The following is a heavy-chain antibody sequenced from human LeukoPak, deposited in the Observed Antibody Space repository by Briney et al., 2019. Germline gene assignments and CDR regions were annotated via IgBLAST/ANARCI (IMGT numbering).Heavy chain of an antibody. CDR1: GGTFSSYA. V-gene: IGHV1-2*02. CDR3: ASTGQDERHYYYYMDV. J-gene: IGHJ6*03. CDR2: INPNRGGT. D-gene: IGHD1-14*01. Sequence: GASVKVSCKASGGTFSSYAISWVRQAPGQGLEWMGWINPNRGGTNYAQKFQGRVTMTRDTSISTAYMELSRLRSDDTAVYYCASTGQDERHYYYYMDVWGKGTTVTVSS.